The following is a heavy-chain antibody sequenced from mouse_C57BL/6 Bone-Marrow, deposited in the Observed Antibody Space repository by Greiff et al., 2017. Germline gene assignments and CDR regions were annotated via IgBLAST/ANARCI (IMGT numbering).Heavy chain of an antibody. D-gene: IGHD3-3*01. V-gene: IGHV1-54*01. CDR1: GYAFTNYL. J-gene: IGHJ2*01. Sequence: VQLQQSGAELVRPGTSVKVSCKASGYAFTNYLIEWVKQRPGQGLEWIGVINPGSGGTNYNEKFKGKATLTADKSYSTAYMQLSSLTSEDSAVYFCARSGIRAAWDYWGQGTTLTVSS. CDR2: INPGSGGT. CDR3: ARSGIRAAWDY.